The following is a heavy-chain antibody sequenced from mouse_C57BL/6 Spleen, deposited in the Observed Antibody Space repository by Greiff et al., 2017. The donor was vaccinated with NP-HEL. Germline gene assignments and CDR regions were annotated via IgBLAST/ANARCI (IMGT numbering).Heavy chain of an antibody. CDR1: GYTFTSYW. J-gene: IGHJ4*01. CDR3: ARGYYGSSSYYAMDY. CDR2: IDPFDSYT. V-gene: IGHV1-69*01. D-gene: IGHD1-1*01. Sequence: QVQLQQPGAELVMPGASVKLSCKASGYTFTSYWMHWVKQRPGQGLEWIGEIDPFDSYTNYNQKFKGKSTLTVDKSSSTAYMQLSSLTSEDSAVYYCARGYYGSSSYYAMDYWGQGTSVTVSS.